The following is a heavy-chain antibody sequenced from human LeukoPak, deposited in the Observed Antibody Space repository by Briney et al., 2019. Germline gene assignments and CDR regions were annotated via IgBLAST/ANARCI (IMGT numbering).Heavy chain of an antibody. CDR2: INKDGSEK. V-gene: IGHV3-7*01. CDR3: ARSNRGPEY. CDR1: GFSFNNYW. Sequence: TGGSLRPSCSVSGFSFNNYWMNWVRQAPGKGLEWVAIINKDGSEKNYVDSVKGRFTISRDNAKNSLYLQMNSLRGDDTAVYYCARSNRGPEYWGQGTIVAVSS. D-gene: IGHD1-14*01. J-gene: IGHJ4*02.